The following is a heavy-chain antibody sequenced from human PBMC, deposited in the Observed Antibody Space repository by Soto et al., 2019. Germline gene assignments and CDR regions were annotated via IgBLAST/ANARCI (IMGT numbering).Heavy chain of an antibody. CDR1: GFTFGSSV. Sequence: EVQLLESGGGLVQPGGSLRLSCAASGFTFGSSVMSWVRQAPGKGLECVSTITSGGDTYYRDSVKGRFTISRDNSKNTLHLQMNSLRAEDTAVYYCTRRSEALGRYFGLWGRGTVVTVSS. V-gene: IGHV3-23*01. CDR3: TRRSEALGRYFGL. CDR2: ITSGGDT. D-gene: IGHD3-16*01. J-gene: IGHJ2*01.